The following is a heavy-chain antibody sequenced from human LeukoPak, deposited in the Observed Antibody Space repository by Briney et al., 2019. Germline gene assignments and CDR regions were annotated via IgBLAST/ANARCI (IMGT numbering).Heavy chain of an antibody. Sequence: SETLSLTCTVSGGSISSYYWSWIRQPPGKGLEWIGYIYYSGSTNYNPSLKSRVTISVDTSKNQFSLKLSSVTAADTAVYYCARSIAVAGYYFDYWGQGTLVTVSS. CDR2: IYYSGST. CDR3: ARSIAVAGYYFDY. J-gene: IGHJ4*02. V-gene: IGHV4-59*12. D-gene: IGHD6-19*01. CDR1: GGSISSYY.